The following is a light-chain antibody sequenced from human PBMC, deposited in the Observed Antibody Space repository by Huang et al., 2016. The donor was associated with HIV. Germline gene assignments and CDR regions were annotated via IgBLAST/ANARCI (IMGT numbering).Light chain of an antibody. CDR1: QSVSTN. CDR3: QQYNNWPPLT. CDR2: GTS. V-gene: IGKV3-15*01. J-gene: IGKJ4*01. Sequence: EIVMTRSPATLSVSPGERATLSCRASQSVSTNLAWYQQKAGQAPRLLMYGTSTRATGVPARFSGSGSGTEFTLTISSLQSEDFAVYYCQQYNNWPPLTFGGGTRVEIK.